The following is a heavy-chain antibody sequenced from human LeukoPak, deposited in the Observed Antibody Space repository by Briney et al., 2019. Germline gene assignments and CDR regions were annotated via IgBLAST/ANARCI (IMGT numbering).Heavy chain of an antibody. CDR1: GGSISSGDYY. CDR2: IYYSGST. CDR3: ARSLYGDYGYFQH. V-gene: IGHV4-30-4*01. J-gene: IGHJ1*01. Sequence: SETLSLTCTVSGGSISSGDYYWSWIRPPPGKGLEWIGYIYYSGSTYYNPSLKSRVTISVDTSKNQFSLKLSSVTAADTAVYYCARSLYGDYGYFQHWGQGTLVTVSS. D-gene: IGHD4-17*01.